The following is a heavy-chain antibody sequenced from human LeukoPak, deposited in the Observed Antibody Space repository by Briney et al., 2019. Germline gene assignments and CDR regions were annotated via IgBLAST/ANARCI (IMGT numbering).Heavy chain of an antibody. CDR1: GFTFSSYA. J-gene: IGHJ4*02. Sequence: RGSLRLSCAASGFTFSSYAMSWVRQAPGKGLEWVAVISYDGSNKYYADSVKGRFTISKDNSKNTLYLQMNSLRAEDTAVYYCARDRGGIVVVVTFDYWGQGTLVTVSS. V-gene: IGHV3-30-3*01. D-gene: IGHD2-15*01. CDR3: ARDRGGIVVVVTFDY. CDR2: ISYDGSNK.